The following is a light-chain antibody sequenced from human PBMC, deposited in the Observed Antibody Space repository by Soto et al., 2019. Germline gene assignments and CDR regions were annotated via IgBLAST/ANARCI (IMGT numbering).Light chain of an antibody. Sequence: EIVLTQSPATLSLSPGERATLSCRASQSVSSYLAWYQQKPGQAPRLLIYDASNRATGIPARFSGSGSGTDFTLTISSPETADFEVYSCPQRSKWPASFAFGPGPKVDI. CDR3: PQRSKWPASFA. CDR1: QSVSSY. CDR2: DAS. V-gene: IGKV3-11*01. J-gene: IGKJ3*01.